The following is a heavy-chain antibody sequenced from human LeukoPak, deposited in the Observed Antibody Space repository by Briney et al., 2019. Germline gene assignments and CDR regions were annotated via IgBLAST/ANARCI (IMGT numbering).Heavy chain of an antibody. CDR3: ASQRGYSYGYRAY. D-gene: IGHD5-18*01. J-gene: IGHJ4*02. V-gene: IGHV4-38-2*01. CDR2: IYHSGST. Sequence: SETLSLTCAVSGYSISSGYYWGWIRQPPGKGLEWIGSIYHSGSTCYNPSLKSRVTISVDTSKNQFSLKLSSVTAADTAVYYCASQRGYSYGYRAYWGQGTLVTVSS. CDR1: GYSISSGYY.